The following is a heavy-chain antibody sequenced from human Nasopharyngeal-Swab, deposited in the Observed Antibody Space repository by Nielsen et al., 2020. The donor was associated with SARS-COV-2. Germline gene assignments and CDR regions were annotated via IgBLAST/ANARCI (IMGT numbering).Heavy chain of an antibody. Sequence: SETLSLNCTVSGGSISSYYWSWIRQPPGKGLEWIGYIYYRGSTNYNPSLKSRVTISVDTSKNQFSLKLSSVTAADTAVYFCARSRRYSGYEDYYYYCMDVWGKGTTVTVSS. D-gene: IGHD5-12*01. CDR3: ARSRRYSGYEDYYYYCMDV. V-gene: IGHV4-59*12. J-gene: IGHJ6*03. CDR2: IYYRGST. CDR1: GGSISSYY.